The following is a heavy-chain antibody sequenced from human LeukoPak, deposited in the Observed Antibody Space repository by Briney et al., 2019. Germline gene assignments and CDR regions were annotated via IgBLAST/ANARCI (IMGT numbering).Heavy chain of an antibody. Sequence: GGSLRLSCAASGFTFSGFSMCWVRQSPTKGLEWVANIKQDGSERYYVDSVKGRFTISRDNAKNSLSLQMNNLRVEDTAVYYCARAGSHWHYVYWGQGTVVTVSS. CDR2: IKQDGSER. CDR1: GFTFSGFS. V-gene: IGHV3-7*01. CDR3: ARAGSHWHYVY. J-gene: IGHJ4*02. D-gene: IGHD3-10*01.